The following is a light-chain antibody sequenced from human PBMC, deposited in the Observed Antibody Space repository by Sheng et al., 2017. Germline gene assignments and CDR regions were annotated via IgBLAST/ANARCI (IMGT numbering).Light chain of an antibody. CDR3: QQRSNWPPAIT. V-gene: IGKV3-11*01. Sequence: EIVLTQSPATLSLSPGERATLSCRASQSVSRYLAWYQQKPGQAPRLLIYDASNRATGIPARFSASGSGTDFTLTISSLEPEDFAVYYCQQRSNWPPAITFGQGTRLEIK. CDR2: DAS. J-gene: IGKJ5*01. CDR1: QSVSRY.